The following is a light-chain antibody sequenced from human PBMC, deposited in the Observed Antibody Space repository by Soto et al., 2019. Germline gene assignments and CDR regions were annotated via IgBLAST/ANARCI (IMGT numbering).Light chain of an antibody. J-gene: IGLJ1*01. CDR2: DVS. CDR1: SSDVGAYNY. Sequence: QSALTQPASVSGSPGQSITISCTGTSSDVGAYNYDSWYQQYPGEAPKVIIYDVSHRPAGVSNRFSGSKSGNTASLTISGLQTLDEADYYCSSYTSATTYVFGTGTNVTVL. CDR3: SSYTSATTYV. V-gene: IGLV2-14*01.